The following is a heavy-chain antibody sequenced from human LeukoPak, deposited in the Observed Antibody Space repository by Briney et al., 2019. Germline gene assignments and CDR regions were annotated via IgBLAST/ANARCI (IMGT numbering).Heavy chain of an antibody. CDR3: ARVTDPRYNWFDP. V-gene: IGHV4-4*07. J-gene: IGHJ5*02. Sequence: SETLSLICTVSGGSIRSYYWTWIRQPAGKGPEWIGRIHDSGSTNYNPSLKRRVNMSVDTSKNQFFLRLNSVNAADTAVYYCARVTDPRYNWFDPWGQGTLVTVSS. D-gene: IGHD2-21*02. CDR2: IHDSGST. CDR1: GGSIRSYY.